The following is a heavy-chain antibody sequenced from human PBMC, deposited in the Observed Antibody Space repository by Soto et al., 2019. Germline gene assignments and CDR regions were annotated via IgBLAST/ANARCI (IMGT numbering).Heavy chain of an antibody. CDR1: GYTLTELS. CDR2: FDPEDGET. V-gene: IGHV1-24*01. D-gene: IGHD6-19*01. Sequence: ASVKVSCKVSGYTLTELSMHWVRQAPGKGLEWMGGFDPEDGETIYAQKFQGRVTMTEDTSTDTAYMELSSLRSEDTAVYYCATMGSVAGYVPGHYWGQGTLVTVSS. CDR3: ATMGSVAGYVPGHY. J-gene: IGHJ4*02.